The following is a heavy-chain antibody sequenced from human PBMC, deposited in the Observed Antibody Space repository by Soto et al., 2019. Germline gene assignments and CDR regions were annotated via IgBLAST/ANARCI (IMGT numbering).Heavy chain of an antibody. J-gene: IGHJ4*02. D-gene: IGHD6-13*01. Sequence: GGSLRLSCAASGFTFSSYAMSWVRQAPGKGLEWVSAISGSGGSTYYADSVKGRFTISRDNSKNTLYLQMNSLRAEDTAVYYCADYSSSRSQYCFDYWGQGTLVTVSS. V-gene: IGHV3-23*01. CDR2: ISGSGGST. CDR1: GFTFSSYA. CDR3: ADYSSSRSQYCFDY.